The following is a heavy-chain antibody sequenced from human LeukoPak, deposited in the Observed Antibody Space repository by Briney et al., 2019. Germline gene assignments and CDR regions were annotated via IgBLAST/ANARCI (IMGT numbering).Heavy chain of an antibody. CDR1: GGSISSYY. Sequence: NPSETLSLTCTVSGGSISSYYWSWIRQTPGKGLEWIGYIYYSGSTNFNPSLKSRVTISVDTSKNQFSLKMSPVTAADTAVYFCARGGPPGYYYDYYMDVWGKGTTVTISS. CDR2: IYYSGST. V-gene: IGHV4-59*01. CDR3: ARGGPPGYYYDYYMDV. J-gene: IGHJ6*03.